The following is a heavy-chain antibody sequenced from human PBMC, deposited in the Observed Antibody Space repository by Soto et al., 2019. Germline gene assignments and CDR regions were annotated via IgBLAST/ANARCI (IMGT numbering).Heavy chain of an antibody. D-gene: IGHD2-21*02. J-gene: IGHJ4*02. V-gene: IGHV3-30-3*01. CDR1: GLTFSPYT. CDR2: ISYDGSDK. Sequence: GGSLRLSCAASGLTFSPYTMHWVRQTPGKGLEWVAVISYDGSDKYYAGSVRGRFTISRDNSKNTLFLQMNSLRAEDTALYYCARGGGFCGADCYKGGIDYWGQGALVTVSS. CDR3: ARGGGFCGADCYKGGIDY.